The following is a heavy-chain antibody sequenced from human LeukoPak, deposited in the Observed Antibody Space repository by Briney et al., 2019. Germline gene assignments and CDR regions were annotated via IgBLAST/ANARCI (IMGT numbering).Heavy chain of an antibody. D-gene: IGHD6-19*01. CDR1: GYTFTDYY. J-gene: IGHJ4*02. CDR2: INPNSGGT. V-gene: IGHV1-2*02. Sequence: ASVKVSCKASGYTFTDYYMHWVRQAPGQGLEWMGWINPNSGGTNYAQKFQGRVTMTRDTSISTAYMELSRLRSDDTAVYYCARDPSRFASGPGFDYWGQGTLVTVSS. CDR3: ARDPSRFASGPGFDY.